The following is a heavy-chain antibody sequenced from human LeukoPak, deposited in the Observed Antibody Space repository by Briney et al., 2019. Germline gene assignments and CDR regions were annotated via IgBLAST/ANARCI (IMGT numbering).Heavy chain of an antibody. D-gene: IGHD6-25*01. CDR3: ARRADRGRFDR. J-gene: IGHJ5*02. V-gene: IGHV3-48*01. CDR1: AFTFSSYN. Sequence: GGSLRLSCAASAFTFSSYNLNWLRQAPGKGLEWVSYISSSSSTIYYADSVKGRFTISRDNAKNSLYLQMNRQRAEDTAVYYFARRADRGRFDRWGQVTLVTVS. CDR2: ISSSSSTI.